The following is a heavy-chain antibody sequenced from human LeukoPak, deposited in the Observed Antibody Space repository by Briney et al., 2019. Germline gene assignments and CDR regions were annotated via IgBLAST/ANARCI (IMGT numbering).Heavy chain of an antibody. CDR1: GGSISSGGYY. CDR3: ASTGDVRPYFDY. Sequence: SETLSLTCTVSGGSISSGGYYWSWIRQHPGKGLEWIGYIYYSGSTYYNPSLKSRVTISVDTSKNQFSLKLSSLTAADTAVYYCASTGDVRPYFDYWGQGTLVTVSS. D-gene: IGHD4-17*01. V-gene: IGHV4-31*03. CDR2: IYYSGST. J-gene: IGHJ4*02.